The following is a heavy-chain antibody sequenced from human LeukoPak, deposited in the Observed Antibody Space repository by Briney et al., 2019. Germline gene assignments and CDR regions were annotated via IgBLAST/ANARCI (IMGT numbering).Heavy chain of an antibody. D-gene: IGHD3-22*01. V-gene: IGHV3-74*01. J-gene: IGHJ4*02. CDR1: GFTFSSYW. CDR3: VRNSYDSRGYYDY. Sequence: GGSLRLSCAASGFTFSSYWMHWVRQAPGKGLVWVSRINSDGRSTRYADSVKGRFTISRDNAKNTLYLQMSSLRAEDTAVYYCVRNSYDSRGYYDYWGQGTLVTVSS. CDR2: INSDGRST.